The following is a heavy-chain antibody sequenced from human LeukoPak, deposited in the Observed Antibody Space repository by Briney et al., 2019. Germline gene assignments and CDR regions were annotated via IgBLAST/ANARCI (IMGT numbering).Heavy chain of an antibody. CDR3: AGQNSGSSPFDY. CDR2: IYPGDSDT. V-gene: IGHV5-51*01. CDR1: GYSFATYW. Sequence: GESLKISCKASGYSFATYWIGWVRQMPGKGLEWMGIIYPGDSDTRYSPSFQGQVTISADKSITTAYLQWSSLKASDTAMYYCAGQNSGSSPFDYWGQGTPVSVSS. J-gene: IGHJ4*02. D-gene: IGHD3-10*01.